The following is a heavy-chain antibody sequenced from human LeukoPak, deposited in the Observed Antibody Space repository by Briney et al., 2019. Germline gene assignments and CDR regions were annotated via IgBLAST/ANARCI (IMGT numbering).Heavy chain of an antibody. Sequence: PGGSLRLSCAASGFTFSSYAMSWVRQAPGKGLEWVSGISGSGGSTYYADSVKGRFTISRDNSKNTLYVQMNSLRAEDTAIYYCAKGGRLRYFDVRIGYYGMDVWGQGTTVTVSS. V-gene: IGHV3-23*01. CDR1: GFTFSSYA. D-gene: IGHD3-9*01. CDR2: ISGSGGST. CDR3: AKGGRLRYFDVRIGYYGMDV. J-gene: IGHJ6*02.